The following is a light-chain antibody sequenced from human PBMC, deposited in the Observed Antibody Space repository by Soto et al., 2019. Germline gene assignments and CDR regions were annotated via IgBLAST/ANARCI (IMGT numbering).Light chain of an antibody. V-gene: IGLV2-14*01. CDR1: SSDVGGYNY. CDR3: SSYRSGGTFV. Sequence: QSALAQPTSVSGSHGQSIAISCTGTSSDVGGYNYVSWHQQHPGKAPKVLISVVSNRPSGVSNRFSGSKSGNTASLTISGLQAEDEADYYCSSYRSGGTFVFGSGTKLTVL. J-gene: IGLJ1*01. CDR2: VVS.